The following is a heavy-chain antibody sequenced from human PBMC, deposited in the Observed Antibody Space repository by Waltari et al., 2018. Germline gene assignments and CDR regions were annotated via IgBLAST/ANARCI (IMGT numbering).Heavy chain of an antibody. CDR3: ARDAGGYYYYGMDV. CDR2: IKQDGSEK. CDR1: GFTFSSYW. Sequence: EVQLVESGGGLVQPGGSLSLSCAASGFTFSSYWMSWVGQAPGKGLEWVANIKQDGSEKYYVDSVKGRFTISRDNAKNSLYLQMNSLRAEDTAVYYCARDAGGYYYYGMDVWGQGTTVTVSS. V-gene: IGHV3-7*01. J-gene: IGHJ6*02.